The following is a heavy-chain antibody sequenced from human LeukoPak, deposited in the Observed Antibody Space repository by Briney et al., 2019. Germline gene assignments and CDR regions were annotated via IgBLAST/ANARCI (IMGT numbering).Heavy chain of an antibody. D-gene: IGHD2-2*01. V-gene: IGHV4-31*03. CDR3: ARAPQLGYCSSTSCHYYYYMDV. J-gene: IGHJ6*03. CDR1: GGSISSGGYY. CDR2: IYDSGST. Sequence: SQTLSLTCTVSGGSISSGGYYWSWVRQHPGKGLEWIGYIYDSGSTYYKPSLKSGVTISVDTSKHQVSLRLSSVTAADTAVYYCARAPQLGYCSSTSCHYYYYMDVWGKGTTVTVSS.